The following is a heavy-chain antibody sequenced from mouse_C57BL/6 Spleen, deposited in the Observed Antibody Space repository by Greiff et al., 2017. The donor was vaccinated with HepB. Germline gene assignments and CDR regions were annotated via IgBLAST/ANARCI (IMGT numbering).Heavy chain of an antibody. CDR3: ARQGYGTQSFDY. V-gene: IGHV1-59*01. D-gene: IGHD1-1*01. CDR1: GYTFTSYW. J-gene: IGHJ2*01. Sequence: QVQLQQPGAELVRPGTSVKLSCKASGYTFTSYWMHWVKQRPGQGLEWIGVIDPSDSYTNYNQKFKGKATLTVDTSSSTAYMQLSSLTSEDSAVYDCARQGYGTQSFDYWGQGTTLTVSS. CDR2: IDPSDSYT.